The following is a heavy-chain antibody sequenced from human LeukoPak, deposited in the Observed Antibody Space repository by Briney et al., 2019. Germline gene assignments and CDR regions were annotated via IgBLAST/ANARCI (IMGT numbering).Heavy chain of an antibody. V-gene: IGHV3-20*04. Sequence: GGSPRLSCAASGFSFDDYDMSWVRQAPGKGLEWVSGINWNGGSTGYADSVKGRFTISRDNAKNSLYLQMSSLRAEDTALYYCAREEGGYFDYWGQGTLVTVSS. CDR3: AREEGGYFDY. D-gene: IGHD3-16*01. CDR2: INWNGGST. J-gene: IGHJ4*02. CDR1: GFSFDDYD.